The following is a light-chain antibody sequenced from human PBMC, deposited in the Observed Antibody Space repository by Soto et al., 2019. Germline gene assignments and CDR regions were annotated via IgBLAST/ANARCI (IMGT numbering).Light chain of an antibody. Sequence: QSVLTQPPSVSGAPGQRVTISCTGSSSNIGAGYDVHWYQQLPGTAPKLLIYGNSNRPSGVPDRFSGSKSGTSASLAIPGLQAEDEADYYCQSYDSSLTVFGGGTKLTVL. J-gene: IGLJ3*02. V-gene: IGLV1-40*01. CDR3: QSYDSSLTV. CDR2: GNS. CDR1: SSNIGAGYD.